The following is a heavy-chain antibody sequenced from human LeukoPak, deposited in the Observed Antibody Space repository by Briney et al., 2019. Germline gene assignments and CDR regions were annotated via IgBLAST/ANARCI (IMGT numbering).Heavy chain of an antibody. CDR2: IYSGGST. V-gene: IGHV3-53*01. J-gene: IGHJ4*02. Sequence: PGGSLRLSCAVSGFTVSSNYMSWVRQAPGKGLEWVSIIYSGGSTYYADSVKGRFTLSRDNSNNTLYLQMNSLRAEDTAVYFCARDMEATIGYLSHWGQGTLVTVSS. D-gene: IGHD5-12*01. CDR1: GFTVSSNY. CDR3: ARDMEATIGYLSH.